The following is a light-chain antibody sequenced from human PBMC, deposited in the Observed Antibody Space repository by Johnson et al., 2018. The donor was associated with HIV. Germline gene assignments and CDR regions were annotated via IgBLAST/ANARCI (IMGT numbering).Light chain of an antibody. CDR2: ENH. Sequence: QAVLTQPPSVSAAPGQKVTISCSGSSSNIGNNYVSWYQQLPGTAHKLLIYENHRRPSGIPDRFSGSKSGTSATLDITGLQTGDEADYYCGTWDTSLSASYGFGTGTKVTVL. CDR1: SSNIGNNY. CDR3: GTWDTSLSASYG. J-gene: IGLJ1*01. V-gene: IGLV1-51*02.